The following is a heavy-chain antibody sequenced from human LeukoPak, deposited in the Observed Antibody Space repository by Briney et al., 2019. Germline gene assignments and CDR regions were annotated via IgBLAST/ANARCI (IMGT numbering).Heavy chain of an antibody. J-gene: IGHJ4*02. Sequence: ASVKVSCKVSGYTLTELSMHWVRQAPGKGLEWMGGFDPEDGETIYAQKFQGRVTMTEDTSTDTAYMELSSLRSEDTAVYYCATGPELSGSYYFYYWGQGTLVTVSP. D-gene: IGHD1-26*01. CDR1: GYTLTELS. CDR2: FDPEDGET. V-gene: IGHV1-24*01. CDR3: ATGPELSGSYYFYY.